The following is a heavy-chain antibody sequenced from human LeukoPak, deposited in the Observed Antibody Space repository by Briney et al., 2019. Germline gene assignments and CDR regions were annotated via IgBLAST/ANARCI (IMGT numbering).Heavy chain of an antibody. Sequence: PGGSLILSCAASGFTFSSYEMNWVRQAPGKGLEWVSYISGSGSTIYYADSLKGRFTISRDNAKNSPYLQMNSLRAEDTAVYYCARGPGRDAYTFVSYWGQGTLVTVSS. J-gene: IGHJ4*02. D-gene: IGHD5-24*01. V-gene: IGHV3-48*03. CDR2: ISGSGSTI. CDR3: ARGPGRDAYTFVSY. CDR1: GFTFSSYE.